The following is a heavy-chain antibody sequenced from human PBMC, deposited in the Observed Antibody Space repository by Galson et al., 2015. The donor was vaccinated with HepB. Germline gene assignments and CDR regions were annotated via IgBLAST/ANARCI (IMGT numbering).Heavy chain of an antibody. J-gene: IGHJ5*02. CDR3: VRNRADITTPMFFDP. Sequence: SVKVSCKASGYTFTNYAIHWVRQAPAQSLEWMAWINAGNGHIRYSQNFKGRLTFTTNTSATTAYMELSSLKSEDTAVYFCVRNRADITTPMFFDPWGQGTPVTVSS. CDR2: INAGNGHI. V-gene: IGHV1-3*01. D-gene: IGHD3-10*02. CDR1: GYTFTNYA.